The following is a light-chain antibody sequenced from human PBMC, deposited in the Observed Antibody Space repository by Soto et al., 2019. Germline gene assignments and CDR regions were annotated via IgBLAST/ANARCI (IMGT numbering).Light chain of an antibody. J-gene: IGLJ2*01. Sequence: QSALTQPASVSGSPGQSITISCTGTSSDVGGYNYVSWYQQHPGKAPKLMIYDVSNRPSGVSNRSSGSKSGNTASLTISGLQAEDEADYYCSSYTSSSTPEVFGGGTKLTVL. V-gene: IGLV2-14*01. CDR1: SSDVGGYNY. CDR3: SSYTSSSTPEV. CDR2: DVS.